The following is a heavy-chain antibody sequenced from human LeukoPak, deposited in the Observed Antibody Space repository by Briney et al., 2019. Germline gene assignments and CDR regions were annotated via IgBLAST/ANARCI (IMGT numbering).Heavy chain of an antibody. CDR2: IIPIFGTA. J-gene: IGHJ4*02. D-gene: IGHD5-12*01. V-gene: IGHV1-69*13. Sequence: SVKVSCKASGGTFSSYAISWVRQAPGQGLEWMGGIIPIFGTANYAQKFQGRVTITADESTSTAYMELSSLRSEDTAVYYCASSTRGYSGYDYEVWGPGTFDYWGQGTLVTVFS. CDR3: ASSTRGYSGYDYEVWGPGTFDY. CDR1: GGTFSSYA.